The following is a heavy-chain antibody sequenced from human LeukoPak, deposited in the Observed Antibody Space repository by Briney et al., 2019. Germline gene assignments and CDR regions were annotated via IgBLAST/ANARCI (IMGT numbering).Heavy chain of an antibody. CDR2: IDSSGTKT. V-gene: IGHV3-23*01. CDR3: AKDETGFLNYFHY. D-gene: IGHD3-3*01. Sequence: GSLRLSCAASGFTFSSYTMSWVRQAPGKGLAWVPGIDSSGTKTTYADSVKGRFTISRDNPRNTLYLQMNSLRAEDTAVYYCAKDETGFLNYFHYWGQGALVTVSS. J-gene: IGHJ4*02. CDR1: GFTFSSYT.